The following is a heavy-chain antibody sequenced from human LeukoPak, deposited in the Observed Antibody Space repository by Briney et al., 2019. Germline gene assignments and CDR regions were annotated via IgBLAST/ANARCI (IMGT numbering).Heavy chain of an antibody. J-gene: IGHJ4*02. Sequence: SETLSLTCTVSGGSISSGDYYWSWIRQPPGKGLEWIGYIYYSGSTYYNPSLKSRVTISVDTSKNQFSLKLSSVTAADTAVYYCARAGDSSGYHDYWGQGTLVTVSS. D-gene: IGHD3-22*01. CDR1: GGSISSGDYY. CDR3: ARAGDSSGYHDY. CDR2: IYYSGST. V-gene: IGHV4-30-4*02.